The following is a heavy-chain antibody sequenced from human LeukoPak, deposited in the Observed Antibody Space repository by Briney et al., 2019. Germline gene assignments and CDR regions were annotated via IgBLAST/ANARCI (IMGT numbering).Heavy chain of an antibody. CDR2: ISWNSGSI. J-gene: IGHJ4*02. V-gene: IGHV3-9*01. CDR3: AKDEDYGDYVGHLPDY. Sequence: PGRSLRLSCAASGFTFDDYAMHWVRQAPGKGLEWVSGISWNSGSIGYADSVKGRFTISRDNAKNSLYLQMNSLRAEDTALYYCAKDEDYGDYVGHLPDYWGQGTLVTVSS. CDR1: GFTFDDYA. D-gene: IGHD4-17*01.